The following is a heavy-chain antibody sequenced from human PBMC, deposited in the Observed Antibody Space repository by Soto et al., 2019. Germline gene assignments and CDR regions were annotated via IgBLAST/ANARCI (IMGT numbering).Heavy chain of an antibody. V-gene: IGHV3-23*01. CDR3: VKDWSGSQWRCTDV. CDR2: ISGSGSST. CDR1: GFTFSSYA. J-gene: IGHJ6*02. D-gene: IGHD3-3*01. Sequence: GGSLRLSCAASGFTFSSYAMSWVRQAPGKGLEWVSAISGSGSSTYYADSVKGRFTISRDNSKTTLYLQMNTLRVEDTAIYYYVKDWSGSQWRCTDVWGRGTTVTVSS.